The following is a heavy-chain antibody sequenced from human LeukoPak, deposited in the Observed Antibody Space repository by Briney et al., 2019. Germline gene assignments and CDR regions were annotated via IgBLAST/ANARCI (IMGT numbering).Heavy chain of an antibody. J-gene: IGHJ5*02. CDR1: GYTFTSYG. Sequence: ASVKVSCKASGYTFTSYGITWVRQAPGQGLEWMGWISAYNGDTNYAQKLQGRVTMTTDTSTSTAYMELRSLRSDDTAMYYCAREFASTVLMVNWFDPWGQGTLVSVSS. D-gene: IGHD2-8*01. CDR3: AREFASTVLMVNWFDP. CDR2: ISAYNGDT. V-gene: IGHV1-18*01.